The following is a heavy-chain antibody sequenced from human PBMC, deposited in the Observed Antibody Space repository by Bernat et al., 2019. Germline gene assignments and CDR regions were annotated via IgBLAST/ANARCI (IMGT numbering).Heavy chain of an antibody. V-gene: IGHV3-21*01. CDR2: ISSSSDYI. CDR3: ARATLRSSRENNWFDP. Sequence: EVQLVESGGGLVKPGGSLRLSCAASGFTFSSYSMNWVRQAPGKGLEWVSSISSSSDYIYYTDSVKGRFTISRDNAKNSLYLQMNSLRAEDTAVYYCARATLRSSRENNWFDPWGQGTLVTVSS. CDR1: GFTFSSYS. J-gene: IGHJ5*02. D-gene: IGHD2/OR15-2a*01.